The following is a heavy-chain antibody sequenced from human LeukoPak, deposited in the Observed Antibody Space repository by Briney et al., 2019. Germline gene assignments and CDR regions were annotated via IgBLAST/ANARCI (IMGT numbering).Heavy chain of an antibody. CDR1: GGSISSYY. CDR3: ARGSIAARKFDD. D-gene: IGHD6-6*01. CDR2: IYYSGST. Sequence: SETLSLTCTVSGGSISSYYWSWIRQPPGKGLEWIGYIYYSGSTNYNPSLKSRVTISVDTSKNQFSLKLSSVTAADTAVYYCARGSIAARKFDDWGQGTLVTVSS. V-gene: IGHV4-59*01. J-gene: IGHJ4*02.